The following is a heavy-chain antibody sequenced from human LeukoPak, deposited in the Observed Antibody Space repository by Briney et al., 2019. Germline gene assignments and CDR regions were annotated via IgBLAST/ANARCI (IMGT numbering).Heavy chain of an antibody. CDR1: GGSVSSGCWY. J-gene: IGHJ4*02. CDR2: IYHSGST. V-gene: IGHV4-61*01. D-gene: IGHD6-19*01. Sequence: KPSETLSLTCTASGGSVSSGCWYWSWHPQPPGKGLEWNRYIYHSGSTNYNPPLKRRVSISVDTSNNQLSLKLSAVTAADTAVYYCVRGDDGSSGWLFDYWGQGTLVTVSS. CDR3: VRGDDGSSGWLFDY.